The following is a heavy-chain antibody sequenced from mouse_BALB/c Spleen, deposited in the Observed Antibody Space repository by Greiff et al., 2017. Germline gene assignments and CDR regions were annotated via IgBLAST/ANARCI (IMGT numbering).Heavy chain of an antibody. CDR1: GYTFSSYW. Sequence: QVQLQQSGAELMKPGASVKISCKATGYTFSSYWIEWVKQRPGHGLEWIGEILPGSGSTNYNEKFKGKATFTADTSSNTAYMQLSSLTSEDSAVYYCARNPQLAFDYWGQGTTLTVSS. D-gene: IGHD4-1*02. CDR2: ILPGSGST. J-gene: IGHJ2*01. CDR3: ARNPQLAFDY. V-gene: IGHV1-9*01.